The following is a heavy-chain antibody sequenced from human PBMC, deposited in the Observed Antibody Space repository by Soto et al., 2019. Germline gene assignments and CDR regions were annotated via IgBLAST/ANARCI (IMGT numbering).Heavy chain of an antibody. CDR3: VRRVSGNYDY. J-gene: IGHJ4*02. Sequence: EVQLAESGGGMVQPGGSLRRSCVASGFTFSSYDMHWVRQAPGKGLEYVSSISSNGGTTYYGNSVKGRFTISRDNSKNTLCLQMGSLGAEDMAVYYCVRRVSGNYDYWGQGTLVTVSS. CDR2: ISSNGGTT. CDR1: GFTFSSYD. D-gene: IGHD1-7*01. V-gene: IGHV3-64*01.